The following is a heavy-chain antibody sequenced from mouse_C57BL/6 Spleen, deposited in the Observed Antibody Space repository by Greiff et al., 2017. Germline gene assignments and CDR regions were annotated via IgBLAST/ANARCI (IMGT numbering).Heavy chain of an antibody. V-gene: IGHV5-4*01. CDR2: ISDGGSYT. CDR3: ARGDDYDPNWYFDV. CDR1: GFTFSSYA. Sequence: EVQLVESGGGLVKPGGSLKLSCAASGFTFSSYAMSWVRQTPEKRLEWVATISDGGSYTYYPDNVKGRFTISRDNAKNNLYLQMSHLKSEDTAMYYCARGDDYDPNWYFDVWGTGTTVTVSS. D-gene: IGHD2-4*01. J-gene: IGHJ1*03.